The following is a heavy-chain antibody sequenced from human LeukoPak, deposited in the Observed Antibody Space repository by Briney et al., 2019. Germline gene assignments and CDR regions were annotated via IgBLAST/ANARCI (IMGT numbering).Heavy chain of an antibody. V-gene: IGHV3-30*18. Sequence: GGSLRPSCAASGFTFSSYGMHWVRQAPGKGLEWVAVISYDGSNKYYADSVKGRFTISRDNSKNTLYLQMNSLRAEDTAVYYCAKDRADIVATYFDYWGQGTLVTVSS. CDR1: GFTFSSYG. CDR3: AKDRADIVATYFDY. J-gene: IGHJ4*02. CDR2: ISYDGSNK. D-gene: IGHD5-12*01.